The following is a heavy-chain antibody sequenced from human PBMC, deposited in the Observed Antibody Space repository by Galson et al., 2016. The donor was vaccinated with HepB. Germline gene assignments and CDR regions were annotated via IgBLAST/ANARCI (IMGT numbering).Heavy chain of an antibody. CDR3: AKGERALGYDS. CDR2: XXHTXDX. J-gene: IGHJ4*02. D-gene: IGHD1-26*01. Sequence: LSLTCTVSGDSIISXXXWNXXXQPXXKGLXXIGXXXHTXDXKYNPSLKSRVVMSLDKARNQFFLNVNSLTAADTAIYYCAKGERALGYDSWGQGTLVTVSS. CDR1: GDSIISXXX. V-gene: IGHV4-4*02.